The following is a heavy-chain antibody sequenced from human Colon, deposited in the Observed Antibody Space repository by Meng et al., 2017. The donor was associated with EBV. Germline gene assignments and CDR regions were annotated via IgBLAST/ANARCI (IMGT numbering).Heavy chain of an antibody. J-gene: IGHJ4*02. V-gene: IGHV4-31*03. D-gene: IGHD5-24*01. CDR1: GGSISSGGYY. Sequence: VQMQESGPGLVKPSQTLSLTCTVSGGSISSGGYYWSWIRQYPGKGLEWIGYIYYSGSTYYHPSLKSRVTISIDTSKNQFSLKLSSVTAADTAVYYCARGPSRWLQFSFDYWGQGTLVTVSS. CDR2: IYYSGST. CDR3: ARGPSRWLQFSFDY.